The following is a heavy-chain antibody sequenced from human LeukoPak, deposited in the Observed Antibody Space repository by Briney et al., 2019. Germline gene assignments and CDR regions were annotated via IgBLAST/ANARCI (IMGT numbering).Heavy chain of an antibody. Sequence: GGSLRLSCAASGFTFSTYSMNWVRQAPGKGLEWVSVIYSGGRTYYADSVKGRFTISRDNSKNTLYLQMNSLRAEDTAVYYCARGDSGSFLGWFFDLWGRGTLVTVSS. V-gene: IGHV3-66*01. J-gene: IGHJ2*01. CDR1: GFTFSTYS. CDR2: IYSGGRT. CDR3: ARGDSGSFLGWFFDL. D-gene: IGHD1-26*01.